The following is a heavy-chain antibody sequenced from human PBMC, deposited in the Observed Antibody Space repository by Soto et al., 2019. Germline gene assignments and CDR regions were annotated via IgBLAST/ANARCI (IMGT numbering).Heavy chain of an antibody. CDR1: GFSFRKYA. J-gene: IGHJ4*02. V-gene: IGHV3-23*01. CDR3: AKDLDDYSSAIDF. Sequence: EVQLLESGGGLVQPGGSLRLSCVGSGFSFRKYAMNWVRQAPGKGREGVSGISGSGGRGRGFYADPVKGRFTISRDNSKNTLYLEMNSLRAEDTAVYYCAKDLDDYSSAIDFWGQGTLVTVSS. D-gene: IGHD4-4*01. CDR2: ISGSGGRGRG.